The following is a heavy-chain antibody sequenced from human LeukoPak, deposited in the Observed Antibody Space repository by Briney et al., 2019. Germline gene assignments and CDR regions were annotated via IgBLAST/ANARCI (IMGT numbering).Heavy chain of an antibody. CDR1: GYTFTGYY. V-gene: IGHV1-2*02. D-gene: IGHD1-26*01. CDR2: INPNSGGT. J-gene: IGHJ4*02. CDR3: AREGGSIVGAYFDY. Sequence: GASVKVSCKASGYTFTGYYMHWVRQAPGQGLEWMGWINPNSGGTNYAQKFQGRVTMTRDTSISTAYMELSRLRSDDTAVYYCAREGGSIVGAYFDYWGQGTLVTVSS.